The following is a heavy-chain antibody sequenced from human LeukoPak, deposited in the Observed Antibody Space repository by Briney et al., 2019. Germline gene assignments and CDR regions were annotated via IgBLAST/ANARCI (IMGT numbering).Heavy chain of an antibody. V-gene: IGHV3-11*01. CDR1: GFTFSDYY. D-gene: IGHD3-22*01. J-gene: IGHJ4*02. CDR2: ISSSGSTI. Sequence: GGPLRLSCAASGFTFSDYYMSWIGQAPGKGLEWVSYISSSGSTIYYADSVKGRFTISRDNAKNSLYLQMNSLRAEDTAVYYCARDYYYDSPGYGYWGQGTLVTVSS. CDR3: ARDYYYDSPGYGY.